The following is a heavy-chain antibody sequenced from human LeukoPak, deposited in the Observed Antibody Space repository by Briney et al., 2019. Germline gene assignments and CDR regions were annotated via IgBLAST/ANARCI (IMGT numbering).Heavy chain of an antibody. V-gene: IGHV4-34*01. CDR2: INHSGST. CDR3: ARGLLLWFGEYEHHYYGMDV. J-gene: IGHJ6*02. Sequence: PGGSLRLSCAASGFTFSSYAMSWVRQAPGKGLEWIGEINHSGSTNYNPSLKSRVTISVDTSKNQFSLKLSSVTAADTAVYYCARGLLLWFGEYEHHYYGMDVWGQGTTVTVSS. D-gene: IGHD3-10*01. CDR1: GFTFSSYA.